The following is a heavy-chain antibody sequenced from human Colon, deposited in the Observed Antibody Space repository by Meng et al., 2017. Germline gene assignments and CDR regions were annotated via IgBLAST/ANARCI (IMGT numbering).Heavy chain of an antibody. CDR3: ARVQRFCTGGICSNWFDP. V-gene: IGHV4-4*07. J-gene: IGHJ5*02. Sequence: QVHLQYSGPGLVKPSETLSLTCTASGGSMSGYYWNWIRQPAGKGLEWIGHIYSSGRTNYNPSLKSRVTISVDSSKNQFSLNLTSVTAADTAVYFCARVQRFCTGGICSNWFDPWGQGTLVTVSS. D-gene: IGHD2-15*01. CDR2: IYSSGRT. CDR1: GGSMSGYY.